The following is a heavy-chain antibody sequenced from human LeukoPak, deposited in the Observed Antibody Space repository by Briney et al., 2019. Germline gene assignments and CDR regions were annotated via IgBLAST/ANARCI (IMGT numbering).Heavy chain of an antibody. Sequence: GASVKVSCKASGYTFTAYYVHWVRQAPGQGLEWMGWITPNSGGTKYAQKFQGRVTMTRDTSISTAYMELSRLRSDDTAVYYCARVLGYCSGGSCYSAGYWGQGTLVIVSS. J-gene: IGHJ4*02. CDR2: ITPNSGGT. D-gene: IGHD2-15*01. V-gene: IGHV1-2*02. CDR3: ARVLGYCSGGSCYSAGY. CDR1: GYTFTAYY.